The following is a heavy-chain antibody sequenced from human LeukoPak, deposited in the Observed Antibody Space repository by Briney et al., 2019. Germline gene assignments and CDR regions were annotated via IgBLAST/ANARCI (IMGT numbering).Heavy chain of an antibody. D-gene: IGHD3-9*01. CDR2: ISYDGSNK. CDR3: AKGDDILTGTIDY. Sequence: GALRLSCAASGFTFSSYAMHWVRQAPGKGLEWVAVISYDGSNKYYADSVKGRFTISRDNSKNTLYLQMNSLRAEDTAVYYCAKGDDILTGTIDYWGQGTLVTVSS. J-gene: IGHJ4*02. V-gene: IGHV3-30*04. CDR1: GFTFSSYA.